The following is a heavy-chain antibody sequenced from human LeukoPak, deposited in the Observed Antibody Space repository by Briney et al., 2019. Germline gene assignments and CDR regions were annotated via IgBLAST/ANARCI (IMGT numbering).Heavy chain of an antibody. V-gene: IGHV1-3*01. CDR1: GYTFTSYA. CDR2: INAGNGNT. J-gene: IGHJ4*02. Sequence: ASVKVSCKASGYTFTSYAMHWVRQAPGQRLEWMGWINAGNGNTKYSQKFQGRVTITRDTSASTAYMELSSLRSEDTAVYYCARLAIVGATTGNLDYWGQGTLVTVSS. D-gene: IGHD1-26*01. CDR3: ARLAIVGATTGNLDY.